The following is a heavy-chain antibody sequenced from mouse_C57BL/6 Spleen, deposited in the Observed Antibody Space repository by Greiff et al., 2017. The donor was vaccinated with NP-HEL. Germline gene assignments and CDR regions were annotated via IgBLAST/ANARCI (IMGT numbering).Heavy chain of an antibody. V-gene: IGHV5-15*01. Sequence: EVQLVESGGGLVQPGGSLKLSCAASGFTFSDYGMAWVRQAPRKGPEWVAFISNLAYSIYYADTVTGRFTISRENAKNTLYLEMSSLRSEDTAMYYCARQGVTTGSFPSYYAMDYWGQGTSVTVSS. J-gene: IGHJ4*01. D-gene: IGHD2-2*01. CDR2: ISNLAYSI. CDR3: ARQGVTTGSFPSYYAMDY. CDR1: GFTFSDYG.